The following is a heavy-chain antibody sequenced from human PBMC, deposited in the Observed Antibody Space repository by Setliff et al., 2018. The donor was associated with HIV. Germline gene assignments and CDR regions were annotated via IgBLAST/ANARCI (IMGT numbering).Heavy chain of an antibody. J-gene: IGHJ5*02. CDR3: ARGNNGYYYDSSGYYH. Sequence: PSETLSLTCTVSGDSISSYYWSWIRQPPGKGLEWIGHIYYNGLTNYNPSLKSRVSISVDTSKNQFSLKLTSVTAADTAVYYCARGNNGYYYDSSGYYHWGQGTLVTVSS. CDR1: GDSISSYY. V-gene: IGHV4-59*08. CDR2: IYYNGLT. D-gene: IGHD3-22*01.